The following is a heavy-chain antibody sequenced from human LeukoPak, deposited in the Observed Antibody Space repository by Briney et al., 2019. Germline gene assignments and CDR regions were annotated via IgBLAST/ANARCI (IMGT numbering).Heavy chain of an antibody. CDR3: ARGGDSSSWSVDR. Sequence: SETLSLTCTVSGDSISVYYWTWIRQPAGKGLEWIGRIYTSGSANYDPSLKSRVTMSVDTSKNQFSLRLTSVTAADTAVYYCARGGDSSSWSVDRWGQGTLVTVSS. CDR2: IYTSGSA. J-gene: IGHJ5*02. D-gene: IGHD6-13*01. CDR1: GDSISVYY. V-gene: IGHV4-4*07.